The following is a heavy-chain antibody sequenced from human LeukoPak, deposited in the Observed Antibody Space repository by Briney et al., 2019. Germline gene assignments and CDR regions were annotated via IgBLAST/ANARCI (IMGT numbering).Heavy chain of an antibody. CDR2: IYYSGSGST. Sequence: SETLSLTCTVSGGSISSYYWSWIRQPPGKGLEWIGYIYYSGSGSTNYNPSLKSRVSISVDTSKNHFSLKLSSVTAADTAVYYCARRGGHGGSFDYWGPGTLVTVSS. CDR1: GGSISSYY. J-gene: IGHJ4*02. CDR3: ARRGGHGGSFDY. D-gene: IGHD4-23*01. V-gene: IGHV4-59*08.